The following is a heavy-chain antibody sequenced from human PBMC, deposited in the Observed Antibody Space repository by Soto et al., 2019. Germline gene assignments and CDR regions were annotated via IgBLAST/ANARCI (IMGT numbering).Heavy chain of an antibody. CDR1: GGSISSGFYS. CDR3: ARERGFCSSTSCYPYFDY. CDR2: IYHSGST. Sequence: QLQLQESGSGLVKPSQTLSLTCAVSGGSISSGFYSWSWIRQPPGKGLEWIGYIYHSGSTDYNPSLKSRVTISVDKSKNQFSLKLSSVTAADTAVYYCARERGFCSSTSCYPYFDYWGQGTLVTVSS. V-gene: IGHV4-30-2*01. J-gene: IGHJ4*02. D-gene: IGHD2-2*01.